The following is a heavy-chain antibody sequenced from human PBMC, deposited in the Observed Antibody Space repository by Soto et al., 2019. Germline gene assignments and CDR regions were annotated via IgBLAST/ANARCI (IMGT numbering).Heavy chain of an antibody. J-gene: IGHJ4*02. V-gene: IGHV3-20*01. CDR2: INWNGGST. Sequence: GGPLRLSCAASGFTFDDYGMSWVRQAPGKGLEWVSGINWNGGSTGYADSVKGRFTISRDNAKNSLYLQMNSLRAEDTALYHCARAPGYCSSTSCYEYYFDYWGQGTLVTVSS. D-gene: IGHD2-2*01. CDR1: GFTFDDYG. CDR3: ARAPGYCSSTSCYEYYFDY.